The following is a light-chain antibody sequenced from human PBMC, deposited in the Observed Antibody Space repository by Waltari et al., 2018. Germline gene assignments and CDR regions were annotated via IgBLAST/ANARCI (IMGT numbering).Light chain of an antibody. CDR2: GAS. CDR3: QNHERLPAM. Sequence: WTPGRRPPRYCRASESVSSYLAWYRQKPGQAPRLLIYGASSRATGIPDFSLTISRLGPEDFAVYYCQNHERLPAMFGQGTKVEIK. V-gene: IGKV3-20*01. CDR1: ESVSSY. J-gene: IGKJ1*01.